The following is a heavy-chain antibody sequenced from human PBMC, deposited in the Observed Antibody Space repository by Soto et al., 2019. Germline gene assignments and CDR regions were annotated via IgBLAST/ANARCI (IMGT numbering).Heavy chain of an antibody. D-gene: IGHD4-4*01. Sequence: SVKVSCKASGGTFSSYAISWLRQAPGQGLEWMGGIIPIFGTANYAQKFQGRVTITADESTSTAYMVLSSLRSEETAVYYCASSTVATYYYYGMDVWGQGTMVTVSS. V-gene: IGHV1-69*13. CDR2: IIPIFGTA. CDR1: GGTFSSYA. CDR3: ASSTVATYYYYGMDV. J-gene: IGHJ6*02.